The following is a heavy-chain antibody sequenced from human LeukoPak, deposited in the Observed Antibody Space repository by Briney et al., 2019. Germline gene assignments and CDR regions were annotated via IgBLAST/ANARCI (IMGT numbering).Heavy chain of an antibody. D-gene: IGHD1-1*01. CDR1: GGSISSYY. V-gene: IGHV4-59*12. Sequence: RASETLSLTCTVSGGSISSYYWSWIRQPPGKGLEWIGYIYYSGSTNYNPSLKSRVTISVDTSKNQFSLKLNSLTAADTAIYYCARAAQNWNNAPYFDYWGQGILVPVFS. J-gene: IGHJ4*02. CDR2: IYYSGST. CDR3: ARAAQNWNNAPYFDY.